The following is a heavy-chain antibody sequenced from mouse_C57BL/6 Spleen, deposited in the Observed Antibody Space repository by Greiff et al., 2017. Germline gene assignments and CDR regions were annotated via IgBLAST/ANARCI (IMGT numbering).Heavy chain of an antibody. J-gene: IGHJ4*01. D-gene: IGHD1-1*01. CDR3: ARREDYYGSRGYAMGY. CDR1: GYAFSSYW. CDR2: IYPGDGDT. Sequence: VQLQQSGAELVKPGASVKISCKASGYAFSSYWMNWVKQRPGKGLEWIGQIYPGDGDTNYNGKFKGKATLTADKSSSTAYMQRSRLTSEDSAVYCCARREDYYGSRGYAMGYRGQGTSVT. V-gene: IGHV1-80*01.